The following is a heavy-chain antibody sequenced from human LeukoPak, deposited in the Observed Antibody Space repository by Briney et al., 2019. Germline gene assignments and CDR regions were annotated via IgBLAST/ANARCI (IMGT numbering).Heavy chain of an antibody. V-gene: IGHV3-23*01. CDR2: IIPSGVTT. CDR3: ARDDSLLQFGC. CDR1: GFTFSNYG. D-gene: IGHD5-24*01. J-gene: IGHJ4*02. Sequence: GGSLRLSCATSGFTFSNYGMNWVRHAPGKGLEWVSGIIPSGVTTYYADSVKGRFAISRDNSKNTVYLQMNSLRAEDMAVYYCARDDSLLQFGCWGQGTLVTVSS.